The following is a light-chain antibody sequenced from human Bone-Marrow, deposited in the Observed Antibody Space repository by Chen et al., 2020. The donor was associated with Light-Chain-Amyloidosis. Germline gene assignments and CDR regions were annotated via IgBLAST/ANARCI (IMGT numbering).Light chain of an antibody. CDR3: QVWDRSRERPV. J-gene: IGLJ3*02. Sequence: SYVLTQPSSVSVAPGQTATIACGGNNIGSTSVHWYQQTPGQAPLLVVYDDSDRPSGIPERVAGADSGNTATRTVGRVEAGDEAAEYCQVWDRSRERPVLGGGTKLTVL. CDR2: DDS. CDR1: NIGSTS. V-gene: IGLV3-21*02.